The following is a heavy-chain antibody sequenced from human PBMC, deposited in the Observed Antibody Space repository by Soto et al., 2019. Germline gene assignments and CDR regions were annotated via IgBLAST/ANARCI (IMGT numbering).Heavy chain of an antibody. Sequence: GGSLRLSCAASGFTFSSYGMHWVRQAPGKGLEWVVVIWYDGSNKYYADSVKGRFTISRDNSKNTLYLQMNSLRAEDTAVYYCARVPGEYSSGWPTNYYYGMDVWGQGTTVTVSS. J-gene: IGHJ6*02. D-gene: IGHD6-19*01. CDR3: ARVPGEYSSGWPTNYYYGMDV. V-gene: IGHV3-33*01. CDR2: IWYDGSNK. CDR1: GFTFSSYG.